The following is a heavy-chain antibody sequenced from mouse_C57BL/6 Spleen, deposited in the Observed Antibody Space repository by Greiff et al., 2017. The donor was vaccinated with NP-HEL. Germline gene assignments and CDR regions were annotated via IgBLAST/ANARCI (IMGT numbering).Heavy chain of an antibody. CDR3: ARRGGRYGSSPYAMDY. CDR1: GYTFTSYW. CDR2: IDPNSGGT. D-gene: IGHD1-1*01. V-gene: IGHV1-72*01. Sequence: VQLQQPGAELVMPGASVKLSCKASGYTFTSYWMHWVKQRPGRGLEWIGRIDPNSGGTKYNEKFKSKATLTVDKPSSTAYMQLSSLTSEDSAVYYCARRGGRYGSSPYAMDYWGQGTSVTVSS. J-gene: IGHJ4*01.